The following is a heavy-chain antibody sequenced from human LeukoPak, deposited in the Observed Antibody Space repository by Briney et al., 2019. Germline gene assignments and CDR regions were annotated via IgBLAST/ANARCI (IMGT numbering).Heavy chain of an antibody. Sequence: GGSLRLSCAAYGFTFSSYSMNWVRQAPGKGLEWVSSISSSSSYIYYADSAKGRFTISRDNAKNSLYLQMNSLRAEDTAVYYCARDRGYSYGLPCYWGQGTLVTVSS. CDR2: ISSSSSYI. CDR3: ARDRGYSYGLPCY. V-gene: IGHV3-21*01. D-gene: IGHD5-18*01. CDR1: GFTFSSYS. J-gene: IGHJ4*02.